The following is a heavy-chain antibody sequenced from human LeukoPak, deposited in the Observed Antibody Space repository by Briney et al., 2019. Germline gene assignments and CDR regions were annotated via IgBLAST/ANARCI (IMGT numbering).Heavy chain of an antibody. V-gene: IGHV3-33*06. J-gene: IGHJ4*02. D-gene: IGHD6-19*01. CDR1: GFTFSSYG. CDR3: AKDRGSSGWYDY. Sequence: GGSLRLSCAASGFTFSSYGMHWVRQAPGKGLEWVAAIWYDGSNKYYADSVKGRFTISRDNSKNTLYLQMNSLRAEDTAVYYCAKDRGSSGWYDYWGQGTLVTVSS. CDR2: IWYDGSNK.